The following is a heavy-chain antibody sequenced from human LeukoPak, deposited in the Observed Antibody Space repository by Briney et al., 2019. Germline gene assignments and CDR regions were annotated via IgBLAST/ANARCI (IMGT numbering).Heavy chain of an antibody. CDR1: GFTFSSYA. D-gene: IGHD2-21*02. J-gene: IGHJ4*02. Sequence: PGGSLRLSCAASGFTFSSYAMSWFRQAPGKGLEWVSAISGSGGSTYYADSVKGRFTISRDNSKNTLYLQMNSLRAEDTAVYYCAKGPLAYCGGDCYSGIDYWGQGTLVTVSS. CDR2: ISGSGGST. CDR3: AKGPLAYCGGDCYSGIDY. V-gene: IGHV3-23*01.